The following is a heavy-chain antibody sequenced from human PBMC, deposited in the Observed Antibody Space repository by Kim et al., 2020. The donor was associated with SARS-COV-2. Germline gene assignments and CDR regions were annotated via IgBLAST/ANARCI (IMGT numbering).Heavy chain of an antibody. CDR3: ALPPRPAAISDAFDI. D-gene: IGHD2-2*02. V-gene: IGHV3-23*01. Sequence: DSVKSGSTISRDNSRNTLYLQMNSLRAEDTAVYYCALPPRPAAISDAFDIWGQGTMVTVSS. J-gene: IGHJ3*02.